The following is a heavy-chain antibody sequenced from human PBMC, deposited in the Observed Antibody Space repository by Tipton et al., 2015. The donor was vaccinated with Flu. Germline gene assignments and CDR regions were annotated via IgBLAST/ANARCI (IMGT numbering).Heavy chain of an antibody. J-gene: IGHJ6*02. CDR3: ASAIHITMIQGAKLASGMDV. CDR2: INANSGYT. CDR1: GYIFTNYV. D-gene: IGHD3-10*01. Sequence: QVQLVQSGPEVKKPGASVKVSCKASGYIFTNYVINWVRQAPGQGLEWMGWINANSGYTKSTESLQDRLTMTIDTSTTTAYMELRSLRYDDTAVYFCASAIHITMIQGAKLASGMDVWGQGTTVTVS. V-gene: IGHV1-18*01.